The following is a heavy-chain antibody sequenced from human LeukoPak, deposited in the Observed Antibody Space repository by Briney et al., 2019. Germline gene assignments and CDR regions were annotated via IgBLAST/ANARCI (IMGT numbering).Heavy chain of an antibody. J-gene: IGHJ3*02. CDR1: GFTFSSYS. Sequence: PGGSLRLSCAASGFTFSSYSMNWVRQAPGKGLEWVSYISSSGSTIYYADSVKGRFTISRDNAKNSLYLQMNSLRAEDTAVYYCARGVGVPDAFDIWGQGTMVTVSS. CDR3: ARGVGVPDAFDI. CDR2: ISSSGSTI. V-gene: IGHV3-48*04. D-gene: IGHD3-10*01.